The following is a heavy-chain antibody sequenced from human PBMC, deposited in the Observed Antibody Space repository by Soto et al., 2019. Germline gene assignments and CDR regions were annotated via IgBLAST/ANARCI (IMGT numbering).Heavy chain of an antibody. CDR1: GGTFSSYA. CDR2: IIPIFGTA. Sequence: GASVKVSCKASGGTFSSYAISWVRQAPGQGLEWMGGIIPIFGTANYAQKFQGRVTITADESTSTAYMELSSLRSEDTAAYYCARIGLGDHPYYYYGMAACGQGTTVTV. J-gene: IGHJ6*02. V-gene: IGHV1-69*01. D-gene: IGHD3-16*01. CDR3: ARIGLGDHPYYYYGMAA.